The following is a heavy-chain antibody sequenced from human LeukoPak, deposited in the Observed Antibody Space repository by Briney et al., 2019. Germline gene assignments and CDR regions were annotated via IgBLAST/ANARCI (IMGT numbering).Heavy chain of an antibody. Sequence: GGSLRLSCAASGFTFSSYAMYWVRQAPGKGLEWVSGIFGNGGSTHYADSVKGRFTISRDNSKNTVYLQMNSLRAEDTAVYYCAKTTTGYSSGRFPGWPVDYWGQGTLVTVSS. CDR1: GFTFSSYA. D-gene: IGHD6-19*01. CDR2: IFGNGGST. CDR3: AKTTTGYSSGRFPGWPVDY. V-gene: IGHV3-23*01. J-gene: IGHJ4*02.